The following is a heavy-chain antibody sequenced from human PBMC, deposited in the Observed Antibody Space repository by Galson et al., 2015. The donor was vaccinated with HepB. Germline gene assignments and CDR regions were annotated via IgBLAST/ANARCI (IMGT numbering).Heavy chain of an antibody. J-gene: IGHJ4*02. D-gene: IGHD6-19*01. Sequence: SVKVSCKASGYTFTSYYLHWVRQAPGQGLEWMGIINPSGGDRSSAQRFQGRVTLTRDTSTSTIYMELSSLRSEDTAVYYCARVPSTVAGPYDYWGQGTRVTVSS. V-gene: IGHV1-46*03. CDR1: GYTFTSYY. CDR2: INPSGGDR. CDR3: ARVPSTVAGPYDY.